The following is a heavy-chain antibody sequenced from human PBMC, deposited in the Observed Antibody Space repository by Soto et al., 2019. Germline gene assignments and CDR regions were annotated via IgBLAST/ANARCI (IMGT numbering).Heavy chain of an antibody. V-gene: IGHV1-69*01. Sequence: LVKVPCTASGGSFSSYVISWLRQAPGQGLEWMGGIIHIFGTANYAQKLQGRVTITADESTSTAYMELSSLRSEDKAVYYCASLPIVATTVIYYYGMDVWGQGTMVTDSS. CDR1: GGSFSSYV. J-gene: IGHJ6*02. CDR3: ASLPIVATTVIYYYGMDV. D-gene: IGHD5-12*01. CDR2: IIHIFGTA.